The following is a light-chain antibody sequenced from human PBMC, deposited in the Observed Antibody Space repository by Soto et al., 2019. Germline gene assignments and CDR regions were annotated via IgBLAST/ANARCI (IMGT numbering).Light chain of an antibody. V-gene: IGLV1-44*01. Sequence: QSVLTQPPSASGTPGQRVTISCSGSSSNIGTNTANWYQQLPGTAPELLIYSNNQRPSGVPDRFSGSKSGTSASLAISGLQSEDEADYYCAAWDDSLNGVVFGGGTKLTVL. CDR1: SSNIGTNT. J-gene: IGLJ2*01. CDR2: SNN. CDR3: AAWDDSLNGVV.